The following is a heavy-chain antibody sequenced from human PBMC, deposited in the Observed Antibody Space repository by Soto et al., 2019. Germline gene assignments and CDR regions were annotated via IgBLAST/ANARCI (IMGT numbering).Heavy chain of an antibody. V-gene: IGHV3-11*01. CDR1: GFTFSDYY. CDR3: ARDGIPYYYDSSGYYLPYYFDY. CDR2: ISSSGSTI. Sequence: SCAASGFTFSDYYMSWIRQAPGKGLEWVSYISSSGSTIYYADSVKGRFTISRDNAKNSLYLQMNSLRAEDTAVYYCARDGIPYYYDSSGYYLPYYFDYWGQGTLVTVSS. J-gene: IGHJ4*02. D-gene: IGHD3-22*01.